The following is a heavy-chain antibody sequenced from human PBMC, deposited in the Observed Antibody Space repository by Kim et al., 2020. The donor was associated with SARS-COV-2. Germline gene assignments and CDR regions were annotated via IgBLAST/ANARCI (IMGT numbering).Heavy chain of an antibody. Sequence: GGSLRLSCAASGFTFSSYSMNWVRQAPGKGLEWVSYISSSSSTIYYADSVKGRFTISRDNAKNSLYLQMNSLRDEDTAVYYCARADGDYNYYYGMDVWGQGTTVTVSS. J-gene: IGHJ6*02. CDR3: ARADGDYNYYYGMDV. CDR2: ISSSSSTI. V-gene: IGHV3-48*02. D-gene: IGHD2-21*02. CDR1: GFTFSSYS.